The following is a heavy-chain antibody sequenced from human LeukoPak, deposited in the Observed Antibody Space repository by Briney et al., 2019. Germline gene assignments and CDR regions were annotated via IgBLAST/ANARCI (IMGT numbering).Heavy chain of an antibody. CDR1: GGSISSYY. D-gene: IGHD2-2*01. J-gene: IGHJ5*02. CDR2: IYYSGST. CDR3: ARTTEDCSSTSCYQYWFDP. V-gene: IGHV4-59*01. Sequence: PSETLSLTCTVSGGSISSYYWSWIRQPPGKGLEWIGYIYYSGSTNYNPSLKSRVTISVDTSKNQFSLKLNSVTAADTAVYYCARTTEDCSSTSCYQYWFDPWGQGTLVTVSS.